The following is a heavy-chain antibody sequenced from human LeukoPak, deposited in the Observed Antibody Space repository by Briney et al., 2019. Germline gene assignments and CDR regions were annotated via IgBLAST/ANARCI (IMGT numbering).Heavy chain of an antibody. CDR3: ARDNYKGWFDP. CDR2: IYTSGST. D-gene: IGHD4-11*01. J-gene: IGHJ5*02. CDR1: GGSISSGGYS. Sequence: SQTLSLTCAVSGGSISSGGYSWSWIRQPAGKGLEWIGRIYTSGSTNYNPSLKSRVTISVDTSKNQFSLKLSSVTAADTAVYYCARDNYKGWFDPWGQGTLVTVSS. V-gene: IGHV4-61*02.